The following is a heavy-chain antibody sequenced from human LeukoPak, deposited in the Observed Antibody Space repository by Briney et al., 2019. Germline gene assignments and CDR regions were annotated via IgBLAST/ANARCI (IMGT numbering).Heavy chain of an antibody. Sequence: PGGSLRLSCAASGLTVSTNYMSWVRQAPGKGLEWVSVIYSGGSTYYADSVKGRFTISRDNSKNTLYLQMNSLRAEDTAVYYCARGDGYNIGYFDYWGQGTLVTVSS. D-gene: IGHD5-24*01. CDR2: IYSGGST. CDR3: ARGDGYNIGYFDY. V-gene: IGHV3-66*02. J-gene: IGHJ4*02. CDR1: GLTVSTNY.